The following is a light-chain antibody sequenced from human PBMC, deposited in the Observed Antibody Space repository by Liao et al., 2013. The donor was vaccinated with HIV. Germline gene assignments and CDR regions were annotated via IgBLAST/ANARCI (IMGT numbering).Light chain of an antibody. CDR2: QDT. Sequence: SYELTQPPSVSVSPGQTASITCSGDKLGHKYACWYQQRPGQSPVLVIYQDTKRPSGIPARFSGSNSGNTATLTISGTQAMDEADYYCQAWDSSSAWVFGGGTKLTVL. J-gene: IGLJ3*02. V-gene: IGLV3-1*01. CDR1: KLGHKY. CDR3: QAWDSSSAWV.